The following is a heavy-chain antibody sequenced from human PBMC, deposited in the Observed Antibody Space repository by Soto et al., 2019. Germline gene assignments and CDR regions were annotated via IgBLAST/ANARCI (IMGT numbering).Heavy chain of an antibody. CDR3: VGGQYYFDY. V-gene: IGHV3-30*03. CDR1: GFPFSSYG. Sequence: QVQLVESGGGVVQPGRSLRLSCAASGFPFSSYGMHWVREAPGKGLEWVAVISYDGSNKYYADSVMGRFTISRDNSASTLYLQMNSLRPDDTALSYCVGGQYYFDYRGQGTLVTVSP. J-gene: IGHJ4*02. D-gene: IGHD3-10*01. CDR2: ISYDGSNK.